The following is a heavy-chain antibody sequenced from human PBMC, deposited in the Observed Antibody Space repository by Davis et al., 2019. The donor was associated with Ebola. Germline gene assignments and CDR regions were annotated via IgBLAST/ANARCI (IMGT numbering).Heavy chain of an antibody. Sequence: PGGSLRLSCAASGFTFSSYEMNWVRQAPGKGLEWVAFIRYDGSNKYYADSVKGRFTISRDNSKNTLYLQMNSLRAEDTAVYYCARDSSSYMDVWGKGTTVTVSS. D-gene: IGHD6-6*01. J-gene: IGHJ6*03. CDR3: ARDSSSYMDV. V-gene: IGHV3-30*02. CDR1: GFTFSSYE. CDR2: IRYDGSNK.